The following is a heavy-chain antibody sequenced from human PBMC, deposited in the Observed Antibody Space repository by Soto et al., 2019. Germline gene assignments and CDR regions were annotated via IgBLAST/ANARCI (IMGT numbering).Heavy chain of an antibody. D-gene: IGHD3-3*01. J-gene: IGHJ5*02. CDR2: ISSSSSYI. CDR3: ARGTEYYDFWSGYYINWFDP. CDR1: GFTFSSYS. V-gene: IGHV3-21*01. Sequence: GGSLRLSCAASGFTFSSYSMNWVRQAPGKGLEWVSSISSSSSYIYYADSVKGRFTISRDNAKNSLYLQMNSLRAEDTAVYYCARGTEYYDFWSGYYINWFDPWGQGTLVTVSS.